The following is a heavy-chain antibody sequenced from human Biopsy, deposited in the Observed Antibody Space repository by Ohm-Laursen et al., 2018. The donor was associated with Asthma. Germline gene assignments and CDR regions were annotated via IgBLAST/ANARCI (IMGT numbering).Heavy chain of an antibody. CDR1: GVSIRSDY. CDR2: IHYSGST. V-gene: IGHV4-59*01. Sequence: TLSLTCSVSGVSIRSDYWTWIRQPPGKGLEWIGNIHYSGSTYSNPSLKSRVTISVDTSKKQISLRLSSVIAADTAVYYCAGFCSGGNCPDHWGQGTLVTVSS. CDR3: AGFCSGGNCPDH. J-gene: IGHJ4*02. D-gene: IGHD2-15*01.